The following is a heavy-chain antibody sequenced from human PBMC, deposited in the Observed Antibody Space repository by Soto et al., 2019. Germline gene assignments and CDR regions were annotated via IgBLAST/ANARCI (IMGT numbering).Heavy chain of an antibody. J-gene: IGHJ4*02. CDR3: AKDKGGRYCSRTSCLYSFDY. Sequence: EVQLLESGGGLVQPGGSLRLSCTASGFTFSTYAMSWVRQAPGKGLEWVSTISDSGSTYYEDSVKGRVTISRDNSTNTLYMEMNSLRAEDTAVYYCAKDKGGRYCSRTSCLYSFDYWGKGTLVSVCS. CDR2: ISDSGST. D-gene: IGHD2-2*01. V-gene: IGHV3-23*01. CDR1: GFTFSTYA.